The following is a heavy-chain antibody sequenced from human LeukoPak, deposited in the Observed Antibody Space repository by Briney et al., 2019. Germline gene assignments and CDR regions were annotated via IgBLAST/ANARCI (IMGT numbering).Heavy chain of an antibody. V-gene: IGHV1-69*13. CDR1: GGTFSSYA. Sequence: SVKVSCKASGGTFSSYAISWVRQAPGQGLEWMGGIIPIFGTANYAQKFQGRVTITADESTSTAYMELSSLRSEDTAVYYCALVVVPAATPNYYYYYMDVWGKGTTVTVSS. CDR2: IIPIFGTA. D-gene: IGHD2-2*01. J-gene: IGHJ6*03. CDR3: ALVVVPAATPNYYYYYMDV.